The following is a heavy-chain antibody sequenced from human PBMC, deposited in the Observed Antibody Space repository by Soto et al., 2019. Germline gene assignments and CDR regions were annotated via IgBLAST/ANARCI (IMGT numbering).Heavy chain of an antibody. D-gene: IGHD3-10*01. J-gene: IGHJ4*02. CDR2: INGRTGDT. CDR1: GYSFTYYA. CDR3: ARGLWFGEFHFDY. Sequence: QVQLVQSGAEMTKPGASERVSCKTSGYSFTYYALHWVRQAHGQRPEWMGWINGRTGDTKYSRKFQGRVNFTRDTSSSAAYLDLSRLISESTDVYYCARGLWFGEFHFDYWGQGSPVTVSS. V-gene: IGHV1-3*01.